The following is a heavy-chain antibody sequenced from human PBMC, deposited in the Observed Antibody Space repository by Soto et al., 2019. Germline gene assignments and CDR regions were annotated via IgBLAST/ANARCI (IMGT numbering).Heavy chain of an antibody. J-gene: IGHJ4*02. CDR3: ARLSDYYDSSGHPFDD. CDR1: GYGFTSYF. CDR2: IKPSGGST. Sequence: ASVKVSCKASGYGFTSYFMHWVRQAPGQGLEWMGIIKPSGGSTVYAQKFKGRGNMTGDASTGPVDVGLTSLRSEDTAVYYFARLSDYYDSSGHPFDDWGQGSRGAVAA. V-gene: IGHV1-46*01. D-gene: IGHD3-22*01.